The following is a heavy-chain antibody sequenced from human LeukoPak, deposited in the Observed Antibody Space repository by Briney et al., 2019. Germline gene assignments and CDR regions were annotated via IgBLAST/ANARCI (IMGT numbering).Heavy chain of an antibody. CDR3: ARGTLYSSSGNHCYYYMDV. CDR2: INHSGST. Sequence: SETLSLTCAVYGGSFSGYYWSWIRQPPGKGLEWIGEINHSGSTNYNPSLKSRVTISVDTSKNQFSLKLSSVTAADTAVYYCARGTLYSSSGNHCYYYMDVWGKGTTVTVSS. CDR1: GGSFSGYY. D-gene: IGHD6-6*01. J-gene: IGHJ6*03. V-gene: IGHV4-34*01.